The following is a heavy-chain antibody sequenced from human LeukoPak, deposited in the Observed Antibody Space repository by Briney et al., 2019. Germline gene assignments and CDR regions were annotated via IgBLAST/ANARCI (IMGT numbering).Heavy chain of an antibody. Sequence: GGSLRLSCAASGFTVSSNYMSWVRQAPGKGLEWVSVIYSGGSTYYADSVKGRFTISRDNSKNTLYLQMNSLRAEDTAVYYCARSGFYYGSGTKAGGRNLAFDYWGQGTLVTVSS. CDR3: ARSGFYYGSGTKAGGRNLAFDY. J-gene: IGHJ4*02. V-gene: IGHV3-53*01. CDR2: IYSGGST. CDR1: GFTVSSNY. D-gene: IGHD3-10*01.